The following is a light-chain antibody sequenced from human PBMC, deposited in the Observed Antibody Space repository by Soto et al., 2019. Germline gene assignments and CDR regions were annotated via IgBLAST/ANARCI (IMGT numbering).Light chain of an antibody. CDR2: ESS. CDR1: SGDVGTYNL. J-gene: IGLJ2*01. V-gene: IGLV2-23*01. Sequence: QSALTQPASVSGSPGQSITISCTGTSGDVGTYNLVSWYQHHPGKAPKLMIYESSNRPSGVSHRFSGSQSGNTASLTISGLQAEDEADYYCSSYAGAVAFGGGTKLTVL. CDR3: SSYAGAVA.